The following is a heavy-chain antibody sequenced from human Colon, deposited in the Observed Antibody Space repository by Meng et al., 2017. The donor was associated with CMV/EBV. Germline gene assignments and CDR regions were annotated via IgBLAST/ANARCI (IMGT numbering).Heavy chain of an antibody. V-gene: IGHV3-48*03. CDR1: GFAFSSYE. D-gene: IGHD3-3*01. CDR2: INNRGTTI. J-gene: IGHJ6*02. CDR3: ARESDHFGVSLYGMDV. Sequence: GGSLRLSCAASGFAFSSYEMNWVRQAPGKGLEWVSYINNRGTTIYYADSVKGRFTISRNNAKNSLYLQMNSLRAEDTAVYYCARESDHFGVSLYGMDVRGQGTTVTVSS.